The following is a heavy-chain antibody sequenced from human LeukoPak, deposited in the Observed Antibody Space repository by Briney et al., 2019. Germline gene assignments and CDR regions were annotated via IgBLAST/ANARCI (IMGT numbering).Heavy chain of an antibody. J-gene: IGHJ4*02. Sequence: GASVKVSCKASGYTFTSYDINWGRQAPGQGLEWMGWMNPNSGNTVYAQKFQGRVTITRNTSISTAYMELSSLRSEDTAVYYCATSRPGNYFPNYWGQGTLVTVSS. CDR1: GYTFTSYD. CDR3: ATSRPGNYFPNY. CDR2: MNPNSGNT. V-gene: IGHV1-8*03. D-gene: IGHD2/OR15-2a*01.